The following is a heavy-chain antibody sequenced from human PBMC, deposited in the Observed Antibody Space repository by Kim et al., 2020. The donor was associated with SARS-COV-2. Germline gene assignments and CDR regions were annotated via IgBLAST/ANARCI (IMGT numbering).Heavy chain of an antibody. CDR3: ARGILRYYDSSGLTLSSYYFDY. D-gene: IGHD3-22*01. J-gene: IGHJ4*02. CDR2: IYYSGST. Sequence: SETLSLTCTVSGGSISSSSYYWGWIRQPPGKGLELIGSIYYSGSTYYNPSLKSRVTISVDTSKNQFSLKLSSVTAADTAVYYCARGILRYYDSSGLTLSSYYFDYWGQGTLVTVSS. V-gene: IGHV4-39*01. CDR1: GGSISSSSYY.